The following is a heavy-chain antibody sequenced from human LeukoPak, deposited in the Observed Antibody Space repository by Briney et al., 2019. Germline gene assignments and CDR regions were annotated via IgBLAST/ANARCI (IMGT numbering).Heavy chain of an antibody. CDR3: ARDRDSSGWYAQHEYAGYFQH. CDR1: GFTFSSYA. J-gene: IGHJ1*01. V-gene: IGHV3-30*04. Sequence: GRSLRLSCAASGFTFSSYAMHWVRQAPGKGLEWVAVISYDGSNNYYADSVKGRFTMSRDNSKNTLYLQMNSLRAEDTAVYYCARDRDSSGWYAQHEYAGYFQHWGQGTLVTVSS. CDR2: ISYDGSNN. D-gene: IGHD6-19*01.